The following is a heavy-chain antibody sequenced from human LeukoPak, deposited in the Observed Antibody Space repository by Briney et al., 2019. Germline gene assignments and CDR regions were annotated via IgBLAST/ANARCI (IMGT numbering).Heavy chain of an antibody. D-gene: IGHD3-22*01. CDR3: ARDVGSLVVLINFDY. CDR1: GFTFSNYN. CDR2: ISSSSSYI. J-gene: IGHJ4*02. V-gene: IGHV3-21*01. Sequence: GGSLRLSCAASGFTFSNYNMNWVRQAPGKGLEWVSSISSSSSYIYYADSLKGRFTISRDNAQNSLYLQMNSLSAEDTAVYYCARDVGSLVVLINFDYWGQGTLVTVSS.